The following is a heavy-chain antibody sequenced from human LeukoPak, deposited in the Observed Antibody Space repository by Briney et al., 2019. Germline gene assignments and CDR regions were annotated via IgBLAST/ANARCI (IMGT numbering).Heavy chain of an antibody. CDR2: ISGSGGTT. V-gene: IGHV3-23*01. D-gene: IGHD6-13*01. CDR3: AKSHRSGSWYLFDY. J-gene: IGHJ4*02. CDR1: GFTFSDYY. Sequence: GGSLRLSCAASGFTFSDYYMSWVRQAPGKGLEWVSAISGSGGTTYSADSVKGRFTISRDNSKNTLYLQMNSLRAEDTAVYYCAKSHRSGSWYLFDYWGQGTLVTVSS.